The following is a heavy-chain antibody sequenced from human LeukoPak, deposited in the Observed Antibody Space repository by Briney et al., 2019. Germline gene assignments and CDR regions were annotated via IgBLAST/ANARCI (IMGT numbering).Heavy chain of an antibody. D-gene: IGHD2-2*02. Sequence: VQLVESGGGVVQPGRSLRLSCAASGFTFSSYGMHWVRQAPGKGLEWVSAISGSGGSTYYADSVKGRFTISRDNSKNTLYLQMNSLRAEDTAVYYCACTPPTKYCSSTSCYSVDYWGQGTLVTVSS. CDR2: ISGSGGST. CDR3: ACTPPTKYCSSTSCYSVDY. V-gene: IGHV3-23*04. CDR1: GFTFSSYG. J-gene: IGHJ4*02.